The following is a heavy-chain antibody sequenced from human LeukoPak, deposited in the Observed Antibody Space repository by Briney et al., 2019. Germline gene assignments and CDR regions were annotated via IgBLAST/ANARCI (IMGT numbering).Heavy chain of an antibody. CDR1: GFTFSSYW. V-gene: IGHV3-7*03. Sequence: GGSLRLSCAASGFTFSSYWMSWVRQAPGKGLEWVANIKQDGSEKYYVDSVKGRFTISRDNAKNSLYLQMNSLRAEDTAVYYCASSEGDSGSPPFDPWGQGTLVTVSS. CDR2: IKQDGSEK. D-gene: IGHD1-26*01. J-gene: IGHJ5*02. CDR3: ASSEGDSGSPPFDP.